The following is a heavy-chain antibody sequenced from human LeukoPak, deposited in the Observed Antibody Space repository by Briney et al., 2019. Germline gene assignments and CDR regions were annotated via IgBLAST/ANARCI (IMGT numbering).Heavy chain of an antibody. V-gene: IGHV1-2*02. D-gene: IGHD2-2*01. CDR1: GYTFTGYY. CDR3: ARGWVVVVPAAKTPFDY. CDR2: INPNSGGT. J-gene: IGHJ4*02. Sequence: ASVKVSCKASGYTFTGYYMHWVRQAPGQGLELMGWINPNSGGTNYAQKFQGRVTMTRDTSISTAYMELSRLRSDDTAVYYCARGWVVVVPAAKTPFDYWGQGTLVTVSS.